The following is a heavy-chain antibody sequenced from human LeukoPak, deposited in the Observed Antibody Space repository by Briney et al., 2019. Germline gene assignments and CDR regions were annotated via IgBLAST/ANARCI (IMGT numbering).Heavy chain of an antibody. J-gene: IGHJ6*02. CDR2: ITTSGGST. D-gene: IGHD2-2*01. CDR3: ARYCGSTSCSTFSSYFGMDV. V-gene: IGHV3-23*01. CDR1: GFTFSNYA. Sequence: GGSLRLSCAASGFTFSNYAMSWVRQAPGKGLEWVSAITTSGGSTYYADSVKGRFTISTDRSRNTLYLQMNSLRAEDTARYYCARYCGSTSCSTFSSYFGMDVWGLGTTVTVSS.